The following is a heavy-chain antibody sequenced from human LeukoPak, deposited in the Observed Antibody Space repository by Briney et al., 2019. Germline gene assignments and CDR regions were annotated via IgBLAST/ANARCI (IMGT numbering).Heavy chain of an antibody. D-gene: IGHD4-23*01. CDR3: AIGLRWNYYYGMDV. CDR2: ISGSGGST. Sequence: GGSLRLSCAASGFAFSSYAMSWVRQAPGKGLEWVSAISGSGGSTYYADSVKGRFTISRDNSKNTLYLQMNSLRAEDTAVYYCAIGLRWNYYYGMDVWGQGTTVTVSS. V-gene: IGHV3-23*01. J-gene: IGHJ6*02. CDR1: GFAFSSYA.